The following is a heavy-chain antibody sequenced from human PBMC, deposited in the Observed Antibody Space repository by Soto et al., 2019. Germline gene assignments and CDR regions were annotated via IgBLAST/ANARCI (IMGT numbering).Heavy chain of an antibody. V-gene: IGHV3-53*01. J-gene: IGHJ4*02. CDR3: VGAMGSGSSAGVY. CDR1: GFTVNTKH. CDR2: FYSGGDT. D-gene: IGHD6-6*01. Sequence: EVELVESGGGLSQPGGSLRLSCAASGFTVNTKHMSWVRQAPGKGLEWVSVFYSGGDTNYADSVKGRFTISRDSARNTLYLYMNSLRLDATALYYCVGAMGSGSSAGVYWGQGTLVTVSS.